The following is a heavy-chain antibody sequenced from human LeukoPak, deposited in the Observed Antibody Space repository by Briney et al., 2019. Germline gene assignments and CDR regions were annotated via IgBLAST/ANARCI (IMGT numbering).Heavy chain of an antibody. CDR1: GGSISSSSYY. CDR3: ARDVDLYGYYDY. J-gene: IGHJ4*02. D-gene: IGHD3-22*01. Sequence: SETLSLTCTVSGGSISSSSYYWGWIRQPPGKGLEWIGSIYYSGSTYYNPSLKSRVTISVDTSKNQFSLKLSSVTAADTAVYYCARDVDLYGYYDYWGQGTLVTVSS. CDR2: IYYSGST. V-gene: IGHV4-39*07.